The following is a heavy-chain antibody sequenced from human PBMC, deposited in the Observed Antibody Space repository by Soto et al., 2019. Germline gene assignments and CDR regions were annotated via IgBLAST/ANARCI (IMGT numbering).Heavy chain of an antibody. CDR1: GGSISSSNW. CDR3: ARFAVPAAPNSFDY. D-gene: IGHD2-2*01. V-gene: IGHV4-4*02. Sequence: KTSETLSLTCAVSGGSISSSNWWSWVRQPPGKGLEWIGEIYHSGSTNYNPSLKSRVTISVDKSKNQFSLKLSSVTAADTAVYYCARFAVPAAPNSFDYWGQGTLVTVSS. CDR2: IYHSGST. J-gene: IGHJ4*02.